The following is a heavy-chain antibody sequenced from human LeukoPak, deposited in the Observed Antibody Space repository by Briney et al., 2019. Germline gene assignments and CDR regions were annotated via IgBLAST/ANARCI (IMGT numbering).Heavy chain of an antibody. CDR2: INQDGSQK. J-gene: IGHJ4*02. CDR1: GFTFSSYW. V-gene: IGHV3-7*01. CDR3: ATTDYGDPY. D-gene: IGHD4/OR15-4a*01. Sequence: GGSLRLSCAASGFTFSSYWMSWVRQAPGKGLEWVANINQDGSQKYHVDSVKGRFTISRDNAKNSLYLQMNSLRAEDTAVYYCATTDYGDPYWGQGTLVTVSS.